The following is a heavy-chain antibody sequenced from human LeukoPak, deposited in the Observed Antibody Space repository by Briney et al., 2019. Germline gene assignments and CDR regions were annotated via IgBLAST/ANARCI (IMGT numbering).Heavy chain of an antibody. D-gene: IGHD2-15*01. Sequence: GESLKISCKGSGYSFTTYWIGWVRQMPGKGLEWMGIIYPGDSDTRYSPSFQGQVTISADTSISTAYLQWSSLKASDTAMYYCARQSQVVRAVPRRAFDIWGQGTMVTVSS. CDR1: GYSFTTYW. J-gene: IGHJ3*02. V-gene: IGHV5-51*01. CDR3: ARQSQVVRAVPRRAFDI. CDR2: IYPGDSDT.